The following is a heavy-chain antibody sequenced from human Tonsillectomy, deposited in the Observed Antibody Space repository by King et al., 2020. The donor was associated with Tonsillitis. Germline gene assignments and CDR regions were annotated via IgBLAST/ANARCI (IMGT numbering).Heavy chain of an antibody. V-gene: IGHV3-21*03. CDR2: ISSSSSYI. J-gene: IGHJ4*02. CDR3: AREEEDFWSDSSFYFDF. Sequence: VQLVESGGGLVEPGGSLRLYCAASGFTFSRYSMNWVRQAPGKGLEWVSSISSSSSYIYYADSVSVRFTISRDNDKNSLYLNMNSLRADETAVYYCAREEEDFWSDSSFYFDFWGQGALVTVSS. D-gene: IGHD3-3*01. CDR1: GFTFSRYS.